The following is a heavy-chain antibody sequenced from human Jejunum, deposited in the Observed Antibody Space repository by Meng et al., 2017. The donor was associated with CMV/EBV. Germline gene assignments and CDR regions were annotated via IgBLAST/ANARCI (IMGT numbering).Heavy chain of an antibody. CDR1: GFTVSNNY. CDR2: ISMVGST. Sequence: EVQLVESGGGLIQSGGCLRLSCAASGFTVSNNYMAWVRQAPGKGLELVSVISMVGSTYYADSVKGRFTISRDNSKNTLYLQMDSLRAEDTAVYYCARQGHSYISPIDYWGQGTLVTVSS. J-gene: IGHJ4*02. D-gene: IGHD3-10*01. V-gene: IGHV3-53*01. CDR3: ARQGHSYISPIDY.